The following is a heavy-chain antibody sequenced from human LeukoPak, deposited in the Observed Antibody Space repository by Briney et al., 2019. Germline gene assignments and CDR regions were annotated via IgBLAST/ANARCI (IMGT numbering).Heavy chain of an antibody. CDR2: ISWNSGSI. V-gene: IGHV3-9*01. D-gene: IGHD3-10*01. Sequence: PGRSLRLSCAASGFIFVDYAMHWVRQTPGKGLEWVSGISWNSGSIGYADSVKGRFTISRDNAKNFLYLQMNSLRSDDTAMYYCARDFSVRGVMGGYWGQGTLVTVSS. CDR1: GFIFVDYA. CDR3: ARDFSVRGVMGGY. J-gene: IGHJ4*02.